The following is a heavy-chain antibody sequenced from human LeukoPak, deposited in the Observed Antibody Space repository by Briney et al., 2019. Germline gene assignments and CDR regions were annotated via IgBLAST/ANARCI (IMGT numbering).Heavy chain of an antibody. CDR1: GYTFTGYY. V-gene: IGHV1-2*02. D-gene: IGHD6-25*01. CDR2: INPNSGGT. Sequence: ASVKVSCKASGYTFTGYYMHWVRQAPGQGLEWMGWINPNSGGTNYAQKFQGRVTMTRDTSISTAYTELSRLRSDDTAVYYCARARQRDSNYVGYWGQGTLVTVSS. J-gene: IGHJ4*02. CDR3: ARARQRDSNYVGY.